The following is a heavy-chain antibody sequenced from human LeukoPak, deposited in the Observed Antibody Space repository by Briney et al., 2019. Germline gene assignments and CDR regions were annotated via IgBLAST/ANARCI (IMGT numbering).Heavy chain of an antibody. CDR3: ARDSSITIFDY. V-gene: IGHV1-2*06. D-gene: IGHD3-3*01. J-gene: IGHJ4*02. CDR2: INPNSGGT. Sequence: ASVKVSCKASGYTFTSYYMHWVRQAPGQGLEWMGRINPNSGGTNYAQKFQGRVTMTRDTSISTAYMELSRLRSDDTAVYYCARDSSITIFDYWGQGTLVTVSS. CDR1: GYTFTSYY.